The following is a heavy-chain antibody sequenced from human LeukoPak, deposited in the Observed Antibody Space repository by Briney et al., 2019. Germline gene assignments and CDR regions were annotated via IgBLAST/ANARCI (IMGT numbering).Heavy chain of an antibody. Sequence: GGSLRLSCAASGFTFSSYSMNWVRQAPGKGLEWVSSISSSSTYIYDADLAKGRFTISRDNSKNSLYLQMNSLGAEDTAVYYCARDLEDSSPFGAFDMWGQGTMVTVSS. J-gene: IGHJ3*02. CDR2: ISSSSTYI. CDR3: ARDLEDSSPFGAFDM. D-gene: IGHD3-22*01. CDR1: GFTFSSYS. V-gene: IGHV3-21*01.